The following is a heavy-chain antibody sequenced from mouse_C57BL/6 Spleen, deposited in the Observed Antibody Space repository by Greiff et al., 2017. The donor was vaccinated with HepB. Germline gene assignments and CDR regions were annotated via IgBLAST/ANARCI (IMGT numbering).Heavy chain of an antibody. CDR3: ARGDYDYDHWYFDV. J-gene: IGHJ1*03. CDR1: GYTFTDYY. CDR2: INPNNGGT. Sequence: EVQLQQSGPELVKPGASVKISCKASGYTFTDYYMNWVKQSHGKSLEWIGDINPNNGGTSYNQKFKGKATLTVDKSSSTAYMELRSLTSEDSAVYYCARGDYDYDHWYFDVWGTGTTVTVSS. V-gene: IGHV1-26*01. D-gene: IGHD2-4*01.